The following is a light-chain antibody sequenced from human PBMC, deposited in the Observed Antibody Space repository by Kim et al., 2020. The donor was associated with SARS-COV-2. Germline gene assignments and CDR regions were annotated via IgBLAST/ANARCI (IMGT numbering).Light chain of an antibody. CDR2: DND. V-gene: IGLV1-51*01. CDR3: GTWDSDLNGGV. Sequence: GQKVTISCSGGMSNIVNNYVSWYQQIPGTAPKLLIYDNDKRPSGIPDRFSGSKSGTSATLDITGLQTGDEADYYCGTWDSDLNGGVFGGGTQLTVL. CDR1: MSNIVNNY. J-gene: IGLJ3*02.